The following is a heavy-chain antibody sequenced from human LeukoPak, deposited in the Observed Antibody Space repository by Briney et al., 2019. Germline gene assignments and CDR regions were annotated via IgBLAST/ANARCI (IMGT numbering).Heavy chain of an antibody. V-gene: IGHV3-33*01. CDR3: ARDDLAGADYYDSSGPDY. D-gene: IGHD3-22*01. CDR1: GFTFSSYG. CDR2: IWYDGSNK. J-gene: IGHJ4*02. Sequence: HPGRSLRLSCAASGFTFSSYGMHWVRQAPGKGLEWVAVIWYDGSNKYYADSVKGRFTISRDNSKNTLYLQMNSLRAEDTVVYYCARDDLAGADYYDSSGPDYWGQGTLVTVSS.